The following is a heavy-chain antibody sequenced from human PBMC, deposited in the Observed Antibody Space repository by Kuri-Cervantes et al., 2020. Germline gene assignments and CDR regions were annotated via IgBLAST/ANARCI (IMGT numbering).Heavy chain of an antibody. CDR1: GFNFRRFG. Sequence: GESLKISCTASGFNFRRFGMHWVRQAPGRGLEWLGRLTNDGSDEFYADSVKGRFTFSRDNSRNILCLQMNSLRVDDTGVYFCARDGSGWSPDFWGQGTLVTVSS. J-gene: IGHJ4*02. CDR2: LTNDGSDE. CDR3: ARDGSGWSPDF. D-gene: IGHD6-19*01. V-gene: IGHV3-30*12.